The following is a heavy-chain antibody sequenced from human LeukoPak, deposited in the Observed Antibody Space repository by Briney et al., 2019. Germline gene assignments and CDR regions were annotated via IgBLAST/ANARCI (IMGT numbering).Heavy chain of an antibody. CDR2: IYTSGST. J-gene: IGHJ6*03. Sequence: SETLSLTCTVSGGSISGDYWSWIRQPAGTGLEWIGRIYTSGSTIYNPSLKSRVTMSVDTSKNQFSLKLSSVTAADTAVYYCARGGGRRGYSYGYVNYYYMDVWGKGTTVTVSS. V-gene: IGHV4-4*07. CDR3: ARGGGRRGYSYGYVNYYYMDV. CDR1: GGSISGDY. D-gene: IGHD5-18*01.